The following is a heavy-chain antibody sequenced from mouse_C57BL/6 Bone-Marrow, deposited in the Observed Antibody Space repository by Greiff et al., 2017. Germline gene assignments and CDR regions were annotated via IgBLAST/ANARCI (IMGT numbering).Heavy chain of an antibody. CDR3: ARRGRGAWFAY. J-gene: IGHJ3*01. CDR2: ISSGGSYT. V-gene: IGHV5-6*02. CDR1: GFTFSSYG. Sequence: EVKLMESGGDLVKPGGSLKLSCAASGFTFSSYGMSWVRQTPDKRLEWVATISSGGSYTYYPDRVKGRFTISRDNAKNTLYLQMSSLKSEDTAMYYCARRGRGAWFAYWGQGTLVTVSA.